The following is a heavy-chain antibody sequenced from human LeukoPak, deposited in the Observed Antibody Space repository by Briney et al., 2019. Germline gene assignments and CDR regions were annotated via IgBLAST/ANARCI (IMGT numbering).Heavy chain of an antibody. D-gene: IGHD5-12*01. J-gene: IGHJ1*01. V-gene: IGHV1-18*01. CDR2: ISAYNGNT. CDR3: AIIDSGYDPAEYFQH. CDR1: GYSFTSYG. Sequence: ASVKVSCKASGYSFTSYGFSWVRQAPGQGLEWMGWISAYNGNTNYAQKLQGRVTMTTDTSTSTAYMELRSLRSDDTAVYYCAIIDSGYDPAEYFQHWGQGTLVTVSS.